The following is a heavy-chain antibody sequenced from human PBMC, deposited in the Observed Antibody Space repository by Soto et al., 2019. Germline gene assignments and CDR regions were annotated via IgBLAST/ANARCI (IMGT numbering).Heavy chain of an antibody. D-gene: IGHD3-3*01. CDR1: GVPISSRGYS. CDR2: IYHTGST. CDR3: ASEKAEGSGYLDNH. Sequence: QLQLQESGSGLVKPSQTLSLTCAVSGVPISSRGYSWNWIRQPPGKGLEWIGYIYHTGSTYYTPSLKSRVTISVDRAKNQFSLNLSSVAAADTAVYYCASEKAEGSGYLDNHWGQGTLVTVSS. V-gene: IGHV4-30-2*01. J-gene: IGHJ5*02.